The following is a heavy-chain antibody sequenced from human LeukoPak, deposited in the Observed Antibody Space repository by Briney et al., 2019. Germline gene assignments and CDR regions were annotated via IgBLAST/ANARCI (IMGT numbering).Heavy chain of an antibody. Sequence: GGSLRLSCAASGFTVSSNYMSWVRQAPGKGLEWVSVIYSGGSTYYADSVKGRFTISRDNSKNTLYLQMNSLRAEDTAVYYCARDRRQSGGGDVWGQGTTVTVSS. CDR2: IYSGGST. V-gene: IGHV3-53*01. CDR1: GFTVSSNY. D-gene: IGHD2-15*01. J-gene: IGHJ6*02. CDR3: ARDRRQSGGGDV.